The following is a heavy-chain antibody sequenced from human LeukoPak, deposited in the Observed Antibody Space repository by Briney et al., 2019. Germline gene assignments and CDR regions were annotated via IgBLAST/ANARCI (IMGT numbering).Heavy chain of an antibody. CDR1: GYSFTSYW. CDR3: ARHENIFSTFDM. J-gene: IGHJ3*02. Sequence: GESLKISCKGSGYSFTSYWITWVRQMPGKGLEWMGRIDPSDSYTNYSPSFQGHVTISADKSTSTAYLQWSSLKASNTAIYYCARHENIFSTFDMWGQGTMVTVSS. V-gene: IGHV5-10-1*01. CDR2: IDPSDSYT. D-gene: IGHD3-9*01.